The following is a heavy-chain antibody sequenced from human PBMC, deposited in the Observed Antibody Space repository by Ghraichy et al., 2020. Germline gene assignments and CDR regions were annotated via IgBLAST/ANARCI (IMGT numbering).Heavy chain of an antibody. CDR2: ISGSAGST. Sequence: GESLNISCAASGFTFSSYAMSWVRQAPGKGPEWVSAISGSAGSTYYADSVKGRFTISRDNSKKSLYLQMNSLRADDTAIYYCAKDEVGVAAPVYWGQGTLVTVSS. CDR1: GFTFSSYA. J-gene: IGHJ4*02. CDR3: AKDEVGVAAPVY. D-gene: IGHD6-6*01. V-gene: IGHV3-23*01.